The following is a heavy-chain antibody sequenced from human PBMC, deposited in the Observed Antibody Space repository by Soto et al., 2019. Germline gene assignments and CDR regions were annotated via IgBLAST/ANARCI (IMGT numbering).Heavy chain of an antibody. J-gene: IGHJ4*02. CDR2: MNPNSGNT. V-gene: IGHV1-8*01. Sequence: QVQLVQSGAEVKKPGASVKVSCKASGYTFTSYDINWVRQATGQGLEWMGWMNPNSGNTAYAQKFQGRITMTRNNSISTAYMELSSLRSEDTAVYYWAREKVTSGYPDWGQGTLVTVSS. CDR3: AREKVTSGYPD. CDR1: GYTFTSYD. D-gene: IGHD3-22*01.